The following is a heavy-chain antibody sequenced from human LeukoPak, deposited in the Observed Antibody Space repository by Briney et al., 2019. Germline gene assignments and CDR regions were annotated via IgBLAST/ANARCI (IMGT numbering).Heavy chain of an antibody. J-gene: IGHJ6*02. CDR2: MNPNSGNT. D-gene: IGHD3-10*01. CDR3: ARGRLLWFVRYYYGMDV. V-gene: IGHV1-8*01. Sequence: ASVKVSCKASGYTFTSYDIHWVRQATGQGLEWMGWMNPNSGNTGYAQKFQGRVTMTRNTSISTAYMELSSLRSEDTAVYYCARGRLLWFVRYYYGMDVWGQGTTVTVSS. CDR1: GYTFTSYD.